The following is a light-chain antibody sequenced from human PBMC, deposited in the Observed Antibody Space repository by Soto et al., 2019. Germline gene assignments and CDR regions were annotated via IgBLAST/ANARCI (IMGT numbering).Light chain of an antibody. J-gene: IGKJ1*01. CDR3: EQGSNWWP. CDR1: QSVNSK. Sequence: SQFTVSVSTGERVSLSCRGSQSVNSKLAWYQQKPGQAPRLLIYGASNRATGIPDRFSGSGSGTDFTLTISRLEPDDFAVYYCEQGSNWWPFAQGTMVAIK. V-gene: IGKV3-11*01. CDR2: GAS.